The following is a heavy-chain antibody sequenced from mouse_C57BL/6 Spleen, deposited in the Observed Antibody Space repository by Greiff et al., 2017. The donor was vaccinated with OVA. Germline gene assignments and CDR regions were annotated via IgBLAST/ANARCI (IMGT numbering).Heavy chain of an antibody. CDR3: AREGDYGAWFAY. V-gene: IGHV5-16*01. Sequence: EVQVVESEGGLVQPGSSMKLSCTASGFTFSDYYMAWVRQVPEKGLEWVANINYDGSSTYYLDSLKSRFIISRDNAKNILYLQMSSLKSEDTATYYCAREGDYGAWFAYWGQGTLVTVSA. D-gene: IGHD1-1*02. CDR1: GFTFSDYY. J-gene: IGHJ3*01. CDR2: INYDGSST.